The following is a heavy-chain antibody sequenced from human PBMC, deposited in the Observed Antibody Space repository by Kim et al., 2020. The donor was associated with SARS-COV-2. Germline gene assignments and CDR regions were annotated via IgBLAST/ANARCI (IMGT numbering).Heavy chain of an antibody. CDR2: ISSSGSTI. J-gene: IGHJ6*02. V-gene: IGHV3-11*04. Sequence: GGSLRLSCAASGFTFSDYYMSWIRQAPGKGLEWVSYISSSGSTIYYADSVKGRFTISRDNAKNSLYLQMNSLRAEDTAVYYCARDRVVRGVTRDYYYYGMDVWGQGTTVTVSS. D-gene: IGHD3-10*01. CDR1: GFTFSDYY. CDR3: ARDRVVRGVTRDYYYYGMDV.